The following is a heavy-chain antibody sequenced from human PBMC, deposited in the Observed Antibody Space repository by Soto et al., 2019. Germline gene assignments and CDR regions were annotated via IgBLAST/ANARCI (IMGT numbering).Heavy chain of an antibody. CDR3: ATVGGTVTSDY. Sequence: QVQLVESGGGVVQPGRSLRLSCAASGFAFSAYGMHWVRQAPGKGLEWVAMIYYDGSNKYYADSVKGRFTISRDNSKNSLYLQMSSLRAEDTAIYYCATVGGTVTSDYWGQGTLVTVSS. J-gene: IGHJ4*02. CDR2: IYYDGSNK. D-gene: IGHD4-17*01. V-gene: IGHV3-33*01. CDR1: GFAFSAYG.